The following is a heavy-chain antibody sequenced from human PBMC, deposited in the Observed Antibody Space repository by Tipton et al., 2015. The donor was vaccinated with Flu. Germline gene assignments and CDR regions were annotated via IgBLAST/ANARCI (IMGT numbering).Heavy chain of an antibody. V-gene: IGHV3-23*01. CDR3: AKGGWPTNIVPFDY. CDR1: GFTFSSYA. Sequence: SLRLSCAASGFTFSSYAMSWVRQAPGKGLEWVSAISGSGGSTYYAHSVKGRFTISRDNSKNTLYLQMNSLRAEDTAVYYCAKGGWPTNIVPFDYWGQGILVTVSS. D-gene: IGHD1-26*01. CDR2: ISGSGGST. J-gene: IGHJ4*02.